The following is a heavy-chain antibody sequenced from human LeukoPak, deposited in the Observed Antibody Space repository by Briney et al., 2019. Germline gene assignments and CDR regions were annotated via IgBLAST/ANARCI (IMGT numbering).Heavy chain of an antibody. J-gene: IGHJ4*02. CDR3: ARDRSTSCYKPLGCSFDY. CDR2: IIPIFGTA. CDR1: GGTFSSYA. D-gene: IGHD2-2*02. V-gene: IGHV1-69*13. Sequence: GASVKVSCKASGGTFSSYAISWVRQAPGQGLEWMGGIIPIFGTANYAQKFQGRVTITADESTSTAYMELSSLRSEDTAVYYCARDRSTSCYKPLGCSFDYWGQGTLVTVSS.